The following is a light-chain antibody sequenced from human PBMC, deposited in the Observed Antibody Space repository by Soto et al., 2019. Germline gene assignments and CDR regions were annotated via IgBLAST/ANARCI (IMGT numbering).Light chain of an antibody. CDR3: QQRSNLPWT. V-gene: IGKV3-11*01. CDR1: QRASGY. Sequence: DIVLTQSPATLSLSPGDRATLSCRASQRASGYLAWYQQKPGQAPRLLIYDASNRATGIPVRFSGSGSDTDYTLTISSLEPEDFAVYYCQQRSNLPWTFGQGTKVDVK. J-gene: IGKJ1*01. CDR2: DAS.